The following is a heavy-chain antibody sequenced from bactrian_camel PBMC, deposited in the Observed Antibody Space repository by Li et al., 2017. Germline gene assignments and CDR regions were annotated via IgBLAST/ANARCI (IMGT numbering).Heavy chain of an antibody. CDR3: AAGLRSLCLYGLGRTEDYNY. D-gene: IGHD5*01. CDR2: IDSDGET. V-gene: IGHV3S53*01. CDR1: GSIVSTMC. Sequence: QVQLVESGGGSAQAGRSLRLSCASSGSIVSTMCMGWVRQAPGKEREGVASIDSDGETTYADSVKGRFTISQDNAKNTWYLQMNGLQPEDTAMYYCAAGLRSLCLYGLGRTEDYNYWGRGTQVTVS. J-gene: IGHJ4*01.